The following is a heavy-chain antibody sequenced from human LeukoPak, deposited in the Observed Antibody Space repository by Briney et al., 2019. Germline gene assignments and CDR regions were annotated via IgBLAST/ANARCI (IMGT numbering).Heavy chain of an antibody. D-gene: IGHD2-2*01. J-gene: IGHJ6*02. CDR3: ARDQGVVVPAATYYYYYGMDV. Sequence: GASVKVSCKASGYTFTSYYMHWVRQAPGQGLEWMGIINPSGGSTSYAQKFQGRATMTRDTSTSTVYMELSSLRSEDTAVYYCARDQGVVVPAATYYYYYGMDVWGQGTTVTVSS. V-gene: IGHV1-46*01. CDR2: INPSGGST. CDR1: GYTFTSYY.